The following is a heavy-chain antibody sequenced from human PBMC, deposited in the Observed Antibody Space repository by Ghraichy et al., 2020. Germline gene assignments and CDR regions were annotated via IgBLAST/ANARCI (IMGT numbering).Heavy chain of an antibody. CDR3: AKGGEGNSGWYKRVIDY. J-gene: IGHJ4*01. CDR2: VSAGACGS. D-gene: IGHD6-19*01. CDR1: GFAFNKYD. V-gene: IGHV3-23*01. Sequence: GGSLRLSCAASGFAFNKYDMNWVRQAPGKGLEWVSAVSAGACGSQYADTVKGRFTISSDNSKSTLYLLMNRLRAEDTAVYYWAKGGEGNSGWYKRVIDYWGQGTMVTVSS.